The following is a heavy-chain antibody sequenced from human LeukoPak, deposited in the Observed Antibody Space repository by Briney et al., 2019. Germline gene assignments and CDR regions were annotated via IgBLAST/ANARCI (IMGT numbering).Heavy chain of an antibody. CDR3: ARRVPPYWYFDL. J-gene: IGHJ2*01. Sequence: GSSVKVSCKASGGTFSSYAISWVRQAPGQGLEWMGRIIPILGIANYAQKFQGRVTITADKSTSTAYMELSSLRSEDTAVYYCARRVPPYWYFDLWGRGTLVTVSS. CDR2: IIPILGIA. CDR1: GGTFSSYA. V-gene: IGHV1-69*04.